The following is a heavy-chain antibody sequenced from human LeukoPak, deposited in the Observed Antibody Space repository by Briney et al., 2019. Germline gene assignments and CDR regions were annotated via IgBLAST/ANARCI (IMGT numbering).Heavy chain of an antibody. D-gene: IGHD5-24*01. J-gene: IGHJ4*02. CDR1: GFTFGDYA. CDR2: IRSKAYGGTT. CDR3: TTQIDGDNYEKDY. V-gene: IGHV3-49*04. Sequence: TGGSLRLSXTASGFTFGDYAMSWVRQAPGKGLEWVGFIRSKAYGGTTEYAASVKGRFTISRDDSKSIAYLQMNSLKTEDTAVYYCTTQIDGDNYEKDYWGQGTLVTVSS.